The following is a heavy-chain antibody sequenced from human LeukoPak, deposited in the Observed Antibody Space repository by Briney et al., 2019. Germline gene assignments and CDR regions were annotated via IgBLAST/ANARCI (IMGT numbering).Heavy chain of an antibody. D-gene: IGHD1-1*01. J-gene: IGHJ4*02. Sequence: ASVKVSCKAFGYSFINYGISWVRQAPGQGLEWMGWISGYTGSTNYAQNFQGRVTMTTDTSTSTVYMELRSLRSDDTAVYYCARVWKAQFDYWGQGTLVTVSS. CDR1: GYSFINYG. V-gene: IGHV1-18*01. CDR3: ARVWKAQFDY. CDR2: ISGYTGST.